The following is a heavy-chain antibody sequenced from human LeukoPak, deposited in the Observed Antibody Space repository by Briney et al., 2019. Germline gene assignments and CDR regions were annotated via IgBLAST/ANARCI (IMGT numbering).Heavy chain of an antibody. CDR3: ARDSGSYGLNFDY. CDR1: GYTFTGYY. D-gene: IGHD1-26*01. V-gene: IGHV1-2*02. J-gene: IGHJ4*02. Sequence: GASVKVSCKASGYTFTGYYMHWVRQAPGQGLEWMGWINPNSGGTNYAQKFQGRVTMTRDTSISTAYMELSRLRSDDTAVYYCARDSGSYGLNFDYWGQGTLVTVSS. CDR2: INPNSGGT.